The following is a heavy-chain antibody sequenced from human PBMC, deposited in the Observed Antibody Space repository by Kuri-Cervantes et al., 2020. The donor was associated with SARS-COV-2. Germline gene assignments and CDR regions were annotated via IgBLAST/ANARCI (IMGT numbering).Heavy chain of an antibody. J-gene: IGHJ6*02. D-gene: IGHD3-3*01. CDR3: ATERGHYYDFWSGYQAGGMDV. Sequence: SVKVSCKASGGTFSSYAISWVRQAPGQGLEWMGGIIPIFGTANYAQKFQGRVTITADESTSTAYMELSSLRSEDTAVYYCATERGHYYDFWSGYQAGGMDVWGQGTTVTVSS. CDR1: GGTFSSYA. CDR2: IIPIFGTA. V-gene: IGHV1-69*13.